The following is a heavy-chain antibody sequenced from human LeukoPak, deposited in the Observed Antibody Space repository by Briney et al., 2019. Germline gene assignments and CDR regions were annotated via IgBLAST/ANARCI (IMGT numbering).Heavy chain of an antibody. CDR1: GGSISSYY. CDR3: ARGGYSYNYYYGMDV. V-gene: IGHV4-4*07. Sequence: SETLSLTCTVSGGSISSYYWSWIRQPAGKGLEWLGRIYTSGSTNYNPSLKSRVTMSVDTSKNQFSLKLSSVTAADTAVYYCARGGYSYNYYYGMDVWGQGTTVTVSS. J-gene: IGHJ6*02. D-gene: IGHD5-18*01. CDR2: IYTSGST.